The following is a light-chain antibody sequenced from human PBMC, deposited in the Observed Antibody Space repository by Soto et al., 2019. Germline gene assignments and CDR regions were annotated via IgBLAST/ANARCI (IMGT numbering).Light chain of an antibody. CDR1: QSVSSSS. Sequence: EIVLTQSPGTLSLSPGERATLSCRASQSVSSSSLAWYQQEPGQAPRLLIYGASSRATGIPDRFSGSGSGTDFTLTISRLEPEDFAVYYCQHYGNTPPSVTFGPGTRVDIK. CDR2: GAS. V-gene: IGKV3-20*01. J-gene: IGKJ3*01. CDR3: QHYGNTPPSVT.